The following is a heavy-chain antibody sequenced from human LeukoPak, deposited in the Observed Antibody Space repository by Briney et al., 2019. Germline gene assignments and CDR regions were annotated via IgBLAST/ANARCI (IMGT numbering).Heavy chain of an antibody. CDR2: IYYSGST. CDR1: GGSISSDY. CDR3: ARIVATPPYYFDY. V-gene: IGHV4-59*01. J-gene: IGHJ4*02. Sequence: SETLSLTCTVSGGSISSDYWSWIRQPPGKGLEWIGYIYYSGSTNYNPSLKSRVTISVDTSKNQFSLQLSSVTAADTAVYYCARIVATPPYYFDYWGQGTLVTVSS. D-gene: IGHD5-12*01.